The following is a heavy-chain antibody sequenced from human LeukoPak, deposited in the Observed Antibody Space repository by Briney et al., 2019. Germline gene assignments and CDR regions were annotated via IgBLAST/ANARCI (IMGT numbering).Heavy chain of an antibody. V-gene: IGHV3-30*18. D-gene: IGHD5-18*01. Sequence: GGSLRLSFAASGFTFSSYGTHWVRQAPGKGLEWVAVISYDGSNKYYADSVKGRFTISRDNSKNTLYLQMNSLRAEDTAVYYCAKDKSGGYSYGGFDYWGQGTLVTVSS. CDR3: AKDKSGGYSYGGFDY. CDR2: ISYDGSNK. J-gene: IGHJ4*02. CDR1: GFTFSSYG.